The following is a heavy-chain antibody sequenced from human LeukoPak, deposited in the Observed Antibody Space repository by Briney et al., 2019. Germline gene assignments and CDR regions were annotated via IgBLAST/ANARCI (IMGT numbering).Heavy chain of an antibody. J-gene: IGHJ4*02. CDR1: GFNFSDYV. D-gene: IGHD3-10*01. V-gene: IGHV3-23*01. CDR2: IRNSGHRT. Sequence: GGSLRLSCAASGFNFSDYVMGWVRQAPGRVLEWVSGIRNSGHRTHYTDSVRGRFTISRDNSKNTLYLQMNSLTTEDTAVYYCAKDSSVVRGDYDYFDSWGQGSLVTVSS. CDR3: AKDSSVVRGDYDYFDS.